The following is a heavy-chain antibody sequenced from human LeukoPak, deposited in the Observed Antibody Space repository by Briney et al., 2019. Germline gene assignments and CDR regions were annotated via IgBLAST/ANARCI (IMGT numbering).Heavy chain of an antibody. V-gene: IGHV3-30*03. J-gene: IGHJ4*02. Sequence: GGSLRLSCAASGFTFSSYGVHWVRQAPGKGLEWVAVISYDGSNKYYADSVKGRFTISRDNPKNTLYLQMNSLRAEDTAVYYCARGAGIYWRGYSSGWYPPHYFDYWGQGTLVTVSS. CDR1: GFTFSSYG. CDR2: ISYDGSNK. CDR3: ARGAGIYWRGYSSGWYPPHYFDY. D-gene: IGHD6-19*01.